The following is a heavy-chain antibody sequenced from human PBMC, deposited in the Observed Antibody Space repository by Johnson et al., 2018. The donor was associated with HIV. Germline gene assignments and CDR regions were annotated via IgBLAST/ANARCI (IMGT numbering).Heavy chain of an antibody. CDR2: IYSGGRT. V-gene: IGHV3-66*02. CDR1: GFTVSDNY. J-gene: IGHJ3*01. Sequence: VQLVESGGGLVKPGGSLRLSCAASGFTVSDNYLTWVRQAPGKGLEWVSVIYSGGRTYYAGSVQGRFSISRDNSKDTLYLQMNKLRIEDTALYYCARSLHDYGDYLWGRDAFDLWGQGTMVIVSS. D-gene: IGHD4-17*01. CDR3: ARSLHDYGDYLWGRDAFDL.